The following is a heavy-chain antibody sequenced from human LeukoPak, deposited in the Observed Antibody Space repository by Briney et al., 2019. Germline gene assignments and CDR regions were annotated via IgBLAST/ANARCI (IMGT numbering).Heavy chain of an antibody. D-gene: IGHD5-12*01. Sequence: SETLSLTCTVSGGSTGGYYWNWVRQPPGKGKEWVGYIYYSGSTNYNPSLKSRVTISLDTSKNQFSLRLSSVTAADTAVYYCARGGGFDMGGYYFDYWGQGTLVTVSS. CDR2: IYYSGST. CDR1: GGSTGGYY. V-gene: IGHV4-59*01. CDR3: ARGGGFDMGGYYFDY. J-gene: IGHJ4*02.